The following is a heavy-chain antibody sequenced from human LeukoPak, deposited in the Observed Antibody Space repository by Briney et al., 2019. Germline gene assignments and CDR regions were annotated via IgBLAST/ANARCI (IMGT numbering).Heavy chain of an antibody. V-gene: IGHV3-66*01. CDR1: GFTVSSNY. Sequence: GGSLRLSCAASGFTVSSNYMNWVRQAPGKGLEWVSASGGSTYYADSVKGRFTISRDNSKNTLYLQMNSLRAEDTAVYYCARDWGCTDTRCYLGMDVWGQGTTVTVSS. CDR3: ARDWGCTDTRCYLGMDV. D-gene: IGHD2-2*01. CDR2: SGGST. J-gene: IGHJ6*02.